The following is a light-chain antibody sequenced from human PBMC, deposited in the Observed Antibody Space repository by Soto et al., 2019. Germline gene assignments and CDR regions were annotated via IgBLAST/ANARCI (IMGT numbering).Light chain of an antibody. Sequence: DIVLTQSPATLSLSPGHRAALSCRASQSVGSYLAWYQQKPGQAPRLVIYDASARATGIPARFSGSGSGTDFTLTISSLEPEDFAVYYCQQRSNWPPDFGGGTKVEIK. CDR1: QSVGSY. J-gene: IGKJ4*01. CDR3: QQRSNWPPD. V-gene: IGKV3-11*01. CDR2: DAS.